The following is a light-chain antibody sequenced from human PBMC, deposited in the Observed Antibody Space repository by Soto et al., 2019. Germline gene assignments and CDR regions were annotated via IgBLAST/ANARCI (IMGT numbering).Light chain of an antibody. CDR2: ETS. V-gene: IGKV3-11*01. Sequence: EIVLTQSPATLSLSPWEIATLPCRASQSVSNYLSWYQQKPGQAPRLLMYETSRRATGIPARFSGSGSGTDFTLTISSLEPEDFAVYYCQQRHNWRDTFGQGTRLEIK. CDR1: QSVSNY. J-gene: IGKJ5*01. CDR3: QQRHNWRDT.